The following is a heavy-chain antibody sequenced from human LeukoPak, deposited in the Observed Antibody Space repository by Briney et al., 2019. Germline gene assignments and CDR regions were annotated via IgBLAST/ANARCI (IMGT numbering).Heavy chain of an antibody. D-gene: IGHD1-26*01. CDR1: GFIFSDYW. V-gene: IGHV3-74*01. CDR3: AREAKVGGALQY. J-gene: IGHJ4*02. CDR2: INTDGGFT. Sequence: SGGSLRLSCAASGFIFSDYWMHWVRQAPGKGLVRVSRINTDGGFTRYADSVQGRFIISRDTAKNTLFLQMNSLRAEDTAVYYCAREAKVGGALQYWGQGILVTVSS.